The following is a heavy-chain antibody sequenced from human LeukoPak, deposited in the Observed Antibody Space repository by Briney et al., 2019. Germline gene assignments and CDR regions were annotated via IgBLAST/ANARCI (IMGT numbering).Heavy chain of an antibody. CDR1: GYTFTSYD. CDR2: MNHNSGNT. Sequence: ASVKVSCKASGYTFTSYDINWVRQATGQGLEWMGWMNHNSGNTGYAQKFQGRVTMTRNTSISTAYMELSSLRSEDTAVYYCARAARYCSSTSCQRAYYYYYMDVWGKGTTVTVSS. J-gene: IGHJ6*03. V-gene: IGHV1-8*01. CDR3: ARAARYCSSTSCQRAYYYYYMDV. D-gene: IGHD2-2*01.